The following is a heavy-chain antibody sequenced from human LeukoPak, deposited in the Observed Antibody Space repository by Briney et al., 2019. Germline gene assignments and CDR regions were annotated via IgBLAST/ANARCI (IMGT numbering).Heavy chain of an antibody. CDR3: ASCSGSPYRCYGMDV. Sequence: SVKVSCKASGGTFSSYAISWVRQAPGQGLEWMGGIIPIFGTANYAQKFQGRVTNTTDESTSTAYMELSSLRSEDTAVYYCASCSGSPYRCYGMDVWGQGTTVTVSS. V-gene: IGHV1-69*05. CDR2: IIPIFGTA. CDR1: GGTFSSYA. D-gene: IGHD1-26*01. J-gene: IGHJ6*02.